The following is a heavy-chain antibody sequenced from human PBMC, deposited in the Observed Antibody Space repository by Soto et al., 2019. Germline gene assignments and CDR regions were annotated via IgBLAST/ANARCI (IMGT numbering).Heavy chain of an antibody. CDR3: ARGDCHGDNCYPQPGSFDI. CDR2: TYYRSRWYN. Sequence: SQTLSLTCAISGVSVSSNSPAWNWIRQSPSRGLEWLGRTYYRSRWYNDYAESVKGRISINPDTSQNQVSLQLNSVIPEDTAIYYCARGDCHGDNCYPQPGSFDIWSQGTTVTVSS. V-gene: IGHV6-1*01. D-gene: IGHD2-21*01. J-gene: IGHJ3*02. CDR1: GVSVSSNSPA.